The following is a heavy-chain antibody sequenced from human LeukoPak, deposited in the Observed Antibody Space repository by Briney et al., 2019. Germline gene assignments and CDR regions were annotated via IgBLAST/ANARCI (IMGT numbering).Heavy chain of an antibody. D-gene: IGHD3-16*02. CDR1: GGAFSSYA. J-gene: IGHJ4*02. V-gene: IGHV1-69*13. CDR3: ARDGLLGGVWGSYRFDY. CDR2: IIPIFGTA. Sequence: SVKVSCKASGGAFSSYAISWVRQAPGQGLEWMGGIIPIFGTANYAQKFQGRVTITADESTSTAYMELSSLRSEDTAVYYCARDGLLGGVWGSYRFDYWGQGTLVTVSS.